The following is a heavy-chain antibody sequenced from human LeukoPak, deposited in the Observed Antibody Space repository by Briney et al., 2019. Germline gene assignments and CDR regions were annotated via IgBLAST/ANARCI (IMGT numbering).Heavy chain of an antibody. Sequence: GSLRLSCAASGFTVSSNYMSWVRQAPGKGLEWVSVIYSGGSTYYADSVKGRFTISRDNAKNSLFLQMNSLRVEDTAVYYCVRDTYGPSDFWGQGTLVAVS. CDR3: VRDTYGPSDF. V-gene: IGHV3-66*01. CDR1: GFTVSSNY. J-gene: IGHJ4*02. D-gene: IGHD2-8*01. CDR2: IYSGGST.